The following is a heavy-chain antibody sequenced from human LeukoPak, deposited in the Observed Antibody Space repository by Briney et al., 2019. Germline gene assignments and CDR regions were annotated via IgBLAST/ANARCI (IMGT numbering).Heavy chain of an antibody. D-gene: IGHD2-2*01. CDR1: GFTFSSYG. J-gene: IGHJ4*02. V-gene: IGHV3-30*02. Sequence: GGSLRLSCAASGFTFSSYGMHWVRQAPGKGLEGVAFIRYDGSNKYYADSVKGRFTISRDNSKNTLYLQMNSLRAEDTAVYYCAKVFGASSSCFDYWGQGTLVTVSS. CDR3: AKVFGASSSCFDY. CDR2: IRYDGSNK.